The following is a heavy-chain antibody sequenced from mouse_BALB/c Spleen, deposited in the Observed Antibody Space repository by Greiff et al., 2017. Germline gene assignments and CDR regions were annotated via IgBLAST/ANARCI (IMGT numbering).Heavy chain of an antibody. J-gene: IGHJ4*01. V-gene: IGHV5-17*02. CDR1: GFTFSSFG. CDR3: ARSSYDGYYGDYAMDY. Sequence: EVKVVESGGGLVQPGGSRKLSCAASGFTFSSFGMHWVRQAPEKGLEWVAYISSGSSTIYYADTVKGRFTISRDNPKNTLFLQMTSLRSEDTAMYYCARSSYDGYYGDYAMDYWGQGTSVTVSS. CDR2: ISSGSSTI. D-gene: IGHD2-3*01.